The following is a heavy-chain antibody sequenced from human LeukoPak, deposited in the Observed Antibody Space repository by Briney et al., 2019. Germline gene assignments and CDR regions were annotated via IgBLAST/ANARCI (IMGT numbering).Heavy chain of an antibody. J-gene: IGHJ6*03. V-gene: IGHV1-8*01. CDR1: GYSFTGYD. Sequence: ASVKASCKASGYSFTGYDINCGRQGTVQGLEWMGWMTPNNGNTGYAQRFQGRVTMTRDTATSTAYMELSSLKFEDTAVYYGARPTGRPSNYYYMDVWGKGTTVAVSS. D-gene: IGHD1-26*01. CDR2: MTPNNGNT. CDR3: ARPTGRPSNYYYMDV.